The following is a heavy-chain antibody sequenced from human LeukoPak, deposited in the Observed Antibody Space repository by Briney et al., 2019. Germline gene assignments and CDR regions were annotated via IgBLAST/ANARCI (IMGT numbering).Heavy chain of an antibody. D-gene: IGHD6-13*01. CDR3: ARELLAAAGRSDGFDY. J-gene: IGHJ4*02. Sequence: SVKVSCKASGGTFSSYAISWVRQAPGQGLEWMGGIIPIFGTANYAQKFQGRVTITADESTSTAYMELSSLRSEDTAVYYCARELLAAAGRSDGFDYWAREPWSPSPQ. V-gene: IGHV1-69*13. CDR2: IIPIFGTA. CDR1: GGTFSSYA.